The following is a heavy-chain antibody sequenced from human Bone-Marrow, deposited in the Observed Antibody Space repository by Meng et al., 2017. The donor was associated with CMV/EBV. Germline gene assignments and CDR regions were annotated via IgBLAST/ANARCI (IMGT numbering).Heavy chain of an antibody. CDR3: ARASPLSGSFA. CDR2: IYHSGST. D-gene: IGHD3-10*01. Sequence: SETLSLTCTVSGYSISSGYYWGWIRQPPGKGLEWIGSIYHSGSTYYNPSLKSRVTISVDTSKNQFSLKLSSVTAADTAVYYCARASPLSGSFAWGQGTLVTVSS. J-gene: IGHJ5*02. V-gene: IGHV4-38-2*02. CDR1: GYSISSGYY.